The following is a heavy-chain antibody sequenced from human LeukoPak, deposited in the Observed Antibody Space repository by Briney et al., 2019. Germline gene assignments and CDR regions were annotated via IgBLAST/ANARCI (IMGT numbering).Heavy chain of an antibody. CDR1: GLTFSSYS. CDR3: ASGDTAMASDY. Sequence: KPGGSLRLSCAASGLTFSSYSMNWVRQAPGKGLEWVSSISSRSSYIYQADSVKGRFTISRDNAKNSLYLQMNSLRAEDTAVYYCASGDTAMASDYWGQGTLVTVSS. J-gene: IGHJ4*02. CDR2: ISSRSSYI. V-gene: IGHV3-21*01. D-gene: IGHD5-18*01.